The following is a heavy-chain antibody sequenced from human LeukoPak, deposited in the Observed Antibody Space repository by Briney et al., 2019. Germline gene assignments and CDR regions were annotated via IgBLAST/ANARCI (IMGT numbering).Heavy chain of an antibody. V-gene: IGHV3-30-3*01. CDR2: ISYDGSNK. CDR1: GFTFSSYA. CDR3: ARERELATYFDY. J-gene: IGHJ4*02. D-gene: IGHD3-10*01. Sequence: GGSLRLSCAASGFTFSSYAMHWVRQAPCKGLEWVAVISYDGSNKYYADSVKGRFTISRDNSKNTLYLQMNSLRAEDTAVYYCARERELATYFDYWGQGTLVTVSS.